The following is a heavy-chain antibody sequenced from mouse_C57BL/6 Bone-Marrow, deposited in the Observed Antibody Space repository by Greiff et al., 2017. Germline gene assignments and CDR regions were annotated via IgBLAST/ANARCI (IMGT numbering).Heavy chain of an antibody. CDR3: AKNTDYGNFYFDV. Sequence: VKLMESGPGLVQPSQSLSITCTVSGFSLTSYGVHWVRQSPGKGLEWLGVICRGGSTAYTAAFMSRLSITKDTSKGQVFFKMNSLQAADTAIYDCAKNTDYGNFYFDVWGTGTTVTVSS. J-gene: IGHJ1*03. V-gene: IGHV2-5*01. D-gene: IGHD2-1*01. CDR2: ICRGGST. CDR1: GFSLTSYG.